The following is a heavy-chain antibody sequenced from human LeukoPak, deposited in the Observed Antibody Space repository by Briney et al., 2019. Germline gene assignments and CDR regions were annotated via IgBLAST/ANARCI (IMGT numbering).Heavy chain of an antibody. J-gene: IGHJ4*02. CDR2: INHSGST. V-gene: IGHV4-34*01. D-gene: IGHD3-10*01. CDR3: AREQLVRGVIITLDY. Sequence: PSETLSLTCAVYGGSFSGYYWSWIRQPPGKGLEWIGEINHSGSTNYNPSLKSRVTMSVDTSKNQFSLKLSSVTAADTAVYYCAREQLVRGVIITLDYWGQGTLVTVSS. CDR1: GGSFSGYY.